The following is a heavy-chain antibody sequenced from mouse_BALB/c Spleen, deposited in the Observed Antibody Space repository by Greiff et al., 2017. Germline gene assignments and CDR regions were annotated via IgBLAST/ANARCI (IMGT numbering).Heavy chain of an antibody. Sequence: VQLQQSGPELVKPGASVKMSCKASGYTFTSYVMHWVKQKPGQGLEWIGYINPYNDGTKYNEKFKGKATLTSDKSSSTAYMELSSLTSEDSAVYYCARGGGMVTTRAMDYWGQGTSVTVSS. J-gene: IGHJ4*01. V-gene: IGHV1-14*01. CDR1: GYTFTSYV. CDR2: INPYNDGT. D-gene: IGHD2-3*01. CDR3: ARGGGMVTTRAMDY.